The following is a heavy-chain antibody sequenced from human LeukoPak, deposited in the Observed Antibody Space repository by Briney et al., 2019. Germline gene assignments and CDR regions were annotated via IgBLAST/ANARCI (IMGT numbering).Heavy chain of an antibody. CDR2: IYPGDSDT. V-gene: IGHV5-51*01. CDR1: GYSFTSYW. Sequence: GESLKISCKGSGYSFTSYWIGWVRQMPGKGLEWMGIIYPGDSDTRYSPSFQGQVTISADKSISTAYLQWSSLKASDTAMYYCARLGRLSTTGTTSGIDWFDPWGQGTLVTVSS. D-gene: IGHD1-1*01. CDR3: ARLGRLSTTGTTSGIDWFDP. J-gene: IGHJ5*02.